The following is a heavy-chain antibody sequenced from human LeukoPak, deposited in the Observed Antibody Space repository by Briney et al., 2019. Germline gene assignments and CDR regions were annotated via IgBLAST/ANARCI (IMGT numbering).Heavy chain of an antibody. CDR2: IYYGGST. V-gene: IGHV4-30-4*08. CDR3: ASTEVGATISYAFDI. CDR1: GGSISSGDYY. Sequence: TSQTLSLTCTVSGGSISSGDYYWSWIRQPPGKGLEWIGYIYYGGSTYYNPSLKSRVTISVDTSKNQFSLKLSSVTAADTAVYYCASTEVGATISYAFDIWGQGTMVTVSS. D-gene: IGHD1-26*01. J-gene: IGHJ3*02.